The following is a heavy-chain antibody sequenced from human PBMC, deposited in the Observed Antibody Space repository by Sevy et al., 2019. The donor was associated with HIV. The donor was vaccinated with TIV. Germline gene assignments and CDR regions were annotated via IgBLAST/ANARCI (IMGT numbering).Heavy chain of an antibody. CDR3: ARDRRVEFVGSDF. CDR2: IKKDGTDK. D-gene: IGHD3-10*01. CDR1: GFTFSNHW. V-gene: IGHV3-7*03. J-gene: IGHJ4*02. Sequence: GGSLRLSCIASGFTFSNHWMTWVRQAPGKGLEWVANIKKDGTDKFYVDSVKGRFFISRDNANNSLYLQMNSLRVEDTAVYYCARDRRVEFVGSDFWGQGTRVTVSS.